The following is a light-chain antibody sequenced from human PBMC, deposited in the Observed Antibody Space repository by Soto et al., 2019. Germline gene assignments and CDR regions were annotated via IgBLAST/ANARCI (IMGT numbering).Light chain of an antibody. V-gene: IGLV3-25*03. CDR2: KDS. CDR1: ALPKQY. J-gene: IGLJ3*02. Sequence: SYELTQPPSVSVSPGQTARITCSGDALPKQYAYWYQQKPGQAPVLVMYKDSERPSGIPERFSGSSSGTTVTLTISGVQAEDEADYYCQSADTSGTYEVFGGGTKLTVL. CDR3: QSADTSGTYEV.